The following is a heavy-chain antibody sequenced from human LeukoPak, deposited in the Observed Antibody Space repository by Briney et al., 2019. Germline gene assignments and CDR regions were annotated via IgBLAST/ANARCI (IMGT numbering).Heavy chain of an antibody. CDR3: AGAGAYYGWFDP. J-gene: IGHJ5*02. D-gene: IGHD3-3*01. CDR2: ISTPSGQT. V-gene: IGHV1-3*04. Sequence: ASVKVSCKASGHTSTTYDIHWVRQAPGQSLKWMGWISTPSGQTEYSQKFQGRVTITRDTSASTAYLEVDSLRSEDTAVYYCAGAGAYYGWFDPWGQGTLVTVSS. CDR1: GHTSTTYD.